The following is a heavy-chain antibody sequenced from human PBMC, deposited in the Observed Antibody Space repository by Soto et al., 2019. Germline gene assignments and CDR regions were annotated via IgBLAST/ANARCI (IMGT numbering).Heavy chain of an antibody. CDR3: ARHSTGLDV. Sequence: QVQLQESGPGLVKPSETLSLTCTVSGGSISNSYWSWIRPPPGKGLEWVGYIHYSGSTHYNPSLNSRITISLVTSKNQFSLKLTSVTAADSAVYYCARHSTGLDVWGKGTTVTVSS. J-gene: IGHJ6*04. V-gene: IGHV4-59*08. D-gene: IGHD3-9*01. CDR2: IHYSGST. CDR1: GGSISNSY.